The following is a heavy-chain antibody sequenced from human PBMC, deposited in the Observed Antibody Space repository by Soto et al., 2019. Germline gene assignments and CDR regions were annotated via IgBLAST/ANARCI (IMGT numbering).Heavy chain of an antibody. D-gene: IGHD6-6*01. CDR3: ARSGVAELRPAFDI. Sequence: GESLKISCKASGYSFSNYWIGWVRQMPGKGLEWVGVIYPGDSDARYSPFFQGQVTISADKTTSTAYLQWVILEASASAIYYCARSGVAELRPAFDIWGQGTVVTVSS. J-gene: IGHJ3*02. CDR1: GYSFSNYW. CDR2: IYPGDSDA. V-gene: IGHV5-51*01.